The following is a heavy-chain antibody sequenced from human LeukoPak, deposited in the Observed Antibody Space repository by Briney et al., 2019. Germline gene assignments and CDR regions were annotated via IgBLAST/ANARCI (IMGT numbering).Heavy chain of an antibody. Sequence: SAVKVSCKASGYTFTGYYMHWVRQAPGQGLEWMGRINPNSGGTNYAQKFQGRVTMTRDTSISTAYMELSRLRSDDTAVYYCARGYSSGISQNWGQGTLVTVSS. V-gene: IGHV1-2*06. CDR2: INPNSGGT. CDR3: ARGYSSGISQN. CDR1: GYTFTGYY. D-gene: IGHD6-19*01. J-gene: IGHJ4*02.